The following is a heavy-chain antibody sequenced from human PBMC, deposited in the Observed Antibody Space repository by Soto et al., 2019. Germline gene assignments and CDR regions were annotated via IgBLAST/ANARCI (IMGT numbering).Heavy chain of an antibody. CDR2: IIPIFGTA. J-gene: IGHJ4*02. V-gene: IGHV1-69*13. CDR3: AGQAETVYYYDSSGQRPLDY. CDR1: GGTFSSYA. D-gene: IGHD3-22*01. Sequence: ASVKVSCKASGGTFSSYAISWVRQAPGQGLEWMGGIIPIFGTANYAQKFQGRVTITADESTGTAYMELSSLRSEDTAVYYCAGQAETVYYYDSSGQRPLDYWGQGTLVTVSS.